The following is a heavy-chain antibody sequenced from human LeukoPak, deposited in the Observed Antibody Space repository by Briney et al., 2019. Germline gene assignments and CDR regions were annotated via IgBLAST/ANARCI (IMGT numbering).Heavy chain of an antibody. CDR1: GYSFTSYW. Sequence: ASVKISCKGSGYSFTSYWIGWVRQMPGKGLEWMGIIYPGDSDTRYSPSFQGQVTISADKSISTAYLQWSSLKASDTAMYYCARFTAAGTSYVDYWGQGTLVTVSS. CDR2: IYPGDSDT. D-gene: IGHD6-13*01. J-gene: IGHJ4*02. V-gene: IGHV5-51*01. CDR3: ARFTAAGTSYVDY.